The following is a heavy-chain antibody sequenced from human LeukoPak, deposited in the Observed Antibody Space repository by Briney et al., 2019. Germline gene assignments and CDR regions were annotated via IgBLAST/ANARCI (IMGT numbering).Heavy chain of an antibody. CDR3: AREMTTVTYYFDY. D-gene: IGHD4-17*01. V-gene: IGHV1-2*02. J-gene: IGHJ4*02. CDR2: INPNSGGT. CDR1: GYTFTCYY. Sequence: ASVKVSCKASGYTFTCYYMHWVRQAPGQGLEWMGWINPNSGGTNNAQKFQGRVTMTRDTSISTAYMELSRLRSDDTAVYYCAREMTTVTYYFDYWGQGTLVTVSS.